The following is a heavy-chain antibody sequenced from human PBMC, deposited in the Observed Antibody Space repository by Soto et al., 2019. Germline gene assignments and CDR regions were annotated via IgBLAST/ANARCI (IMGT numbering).Heavy chain of an antibody. J-gene: IGHJ5*02. CDR1: DFSFGNYW. CDR3: ARERDSGDHFP. Sequence: EGQLVESGGGLVQPGGSLRLSCAASDFSFGNYWMHWVRQAPGKGLAWVSRINSGGSFASYADSVKGRFTISRDNAKNTLYLQMDSLRAEDTAIYYCARERDSGDHFPWGQGTLVTVSS. CDR2: INSGGSFA. V-gene: IGHV3-74*01. D-gene: IGHD4-17*01.